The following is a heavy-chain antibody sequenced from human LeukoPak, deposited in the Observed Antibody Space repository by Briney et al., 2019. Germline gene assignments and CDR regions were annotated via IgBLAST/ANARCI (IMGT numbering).Heavy chain of an antibody. CDR2: ISGSGRST. CDR3: AKDRESDY. V-gene: IGHV3-23*01. J-gene: IGHJ4*02. Sequence: GGSLRLSCAASGFTFSSYAISWVRQAPGKGLEWVSAISGSGRSTYYAASVKGRFTISRDNSKTTLYLQMNSLRAEDTAVYYCAKDRESDYWGQGTLVTVSS. D-gene: IGHD1-26*01. CDR1: GFTFSSYA.